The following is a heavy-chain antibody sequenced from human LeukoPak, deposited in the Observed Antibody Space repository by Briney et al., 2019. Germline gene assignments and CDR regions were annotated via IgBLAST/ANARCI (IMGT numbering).Heavy chain of an antibody. J-gene: IGHJ4*02. D-gene: IGHD3-22*01. V-gene: IGHV3-66*01. CDR2: IYSGGST. CDR1: EFSVGSNY. Sequence: PGGSLRLSCAASEFSVGSNYMTWVRQAPGKGLEWVSVIYSGGSTYYADSVKGRFTISRDNSKNTLYLQMNSLRAEDTAVYYCARDRGYYYDSSGFDYWGQGTLVTVSS. CDR3: ARDRGYYYDSSGFDY.